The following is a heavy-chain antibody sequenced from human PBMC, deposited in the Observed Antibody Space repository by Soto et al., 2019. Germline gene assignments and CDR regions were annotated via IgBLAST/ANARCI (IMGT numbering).Heavy chain of an antibody. CDR2: IYHSGST. CDR1: GGSISSGGYS. D-gene: IGHD3-10*01. V-gene: IGHV4-30-2*01. J-gene: IGHJ6*02. Sequence: LSLTCAVSGGSISSGGYSWSWIRQPPGKGLGWIGYIYHSGSTYYNPSLKSRVTISVDRSKNQFSLKLSSVTAADTAVYYCARGDYYGSGSYTGGYGMDVWGQGTTVTVSS. CDR3: ARGDYYGSGSYTGGYGMDV.